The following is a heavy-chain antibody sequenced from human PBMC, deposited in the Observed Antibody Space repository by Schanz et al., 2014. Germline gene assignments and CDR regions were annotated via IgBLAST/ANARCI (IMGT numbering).Heavy chain of an antibody. CDR2: IGTAGDT. CDR1: GFSIRNHD. J-gene: IGHJ4*02. D-gene: IGHD1-1*01. CDR3: ARGTDWNLHC. Sequence: EVQLVESGGGLVQPGGSLRLSCAASGFSIRNHDMHWVRQATGAGLEWVSAIGTAGDTFYLDSVKGRFTISRENAKNSLYLQMNSLRAGDTAVYYCARGTDWNLHCWGQGALVTVSS. V-gene: IGHV3-13*04.